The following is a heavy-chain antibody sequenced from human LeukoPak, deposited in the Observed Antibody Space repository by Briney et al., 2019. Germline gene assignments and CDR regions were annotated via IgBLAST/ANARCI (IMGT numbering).Heavy chain of an antibody. CDR1: GFTFTSSA. J-gene: IGHJ5*02. D-gene: IGHD3-10*01. CDR2: IVVGSGNA. Sequence: SVKVSCKASGFTFTSSAVQWVRQARGQRLEWIGWIVVGSGNANYAQKFQGRVTITADESTSTAYMELSSLRSEDTAVYYCARVLLWFGELMNWFDPWGQGTLVTVSS. V-gene: IGHV1-58*01. CDR3: ARVLLWFGELMNWFDP.